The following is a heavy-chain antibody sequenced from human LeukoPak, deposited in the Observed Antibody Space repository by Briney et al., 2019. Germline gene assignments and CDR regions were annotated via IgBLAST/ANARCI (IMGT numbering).Heavy chain of an antibody. Sequence: GASVKVSCKASGYTFTAYYMHWVRQAPGQGLEWMGWINPNSGGTNSAQKFQGRVTMTRDTSINTVYMEVRRLRSDETAVYYCVRLQREYNYGNPFPFDDSGQGTLVTVSS. CDR3: VRLQREYNYGNPFPFDD. J-gene: IGHJ4*02. CDR2: INPNSGGT. V-gene: IGHV1-2*02. D-gene: IGHD5-18*01. CDR1: GYTFTAYY.